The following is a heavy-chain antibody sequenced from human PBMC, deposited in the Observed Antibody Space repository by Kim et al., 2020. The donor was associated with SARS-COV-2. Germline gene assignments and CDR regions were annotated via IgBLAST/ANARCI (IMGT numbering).Heavy chain of an antibody. D-gene: IGHD1-26*01. Sequence: SETLSLTCTVSGGSISSSSYYWGWIRQPPGKGLEWIGSIYYSGSTYYNPSLKSRVTISVDTSKNQFSLKLSSVTAADTAVYYCARELLPLYYFDYCGQGT. CDR2: IYYSGST. J-gene: IGHJ4*02. CDR1: GGSISSSSYY. CDR3: ARELLPLYYFDY. V-gene: IGHV4-39*07.